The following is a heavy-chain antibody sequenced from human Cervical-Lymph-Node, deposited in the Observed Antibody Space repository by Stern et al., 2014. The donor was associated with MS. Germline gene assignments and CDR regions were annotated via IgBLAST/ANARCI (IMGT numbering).Heavy chain of an antibody. CDR1: GFTVSRDY. Sequence: DVQLVGSGGGVIQPGGSLRLSCTASGFTVSRDYMTWVRQAPGKGLEWCSLITNCGSTFYTDALKGRFTISRDDSKNTVYLHMTSLRAEDTAIYYCSRDTSSPERSDWWGQGTLVTVSS. CDR2: ITNCGST. J-gene: IGHJ4*02. D-gene: IGHD1-1*01. CDR3: SRDTSSPERSDW. V-gene: IGHV3-53*01.